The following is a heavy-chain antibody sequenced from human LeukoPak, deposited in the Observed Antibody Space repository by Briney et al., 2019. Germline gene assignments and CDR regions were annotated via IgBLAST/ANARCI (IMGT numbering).Heavy chain of an antibody. CDR1: GGTFTSYT. Sequence: ASVKVSCKASGGTFTSYTISWVRQAPGQGLEWMGRIIPLLGVANYAQKFQGRVTIIAEKSTSTVHMQLSSLRSEDTAIYYCARDDADSAYAAGDFWGQGTLVTVSS. V-gene: IGHV1-69*04. D-gene: IGHD5-12*01. J-gene: IGHJ4*02. CDR2: IIPLLGVA. CDR3: ARDDADSAYAAGDF.